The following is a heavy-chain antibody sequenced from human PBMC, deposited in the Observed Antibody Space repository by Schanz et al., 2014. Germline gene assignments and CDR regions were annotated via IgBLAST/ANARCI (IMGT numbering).Heavy chain of an antibody. V-gene: IGHV3-9*01. CDR1: GFPFNEYG. D-gene: IGHD2-8*01. CDR2: ISWNSGSI. CDR3: ARDNERDLYSPRHDAFDV. J-gene: IGHJ3*01. Sequence: EVQLVESGGGLVQPGRSLRLSCAASGFPFNEYGMLWVRQAPGKGLEWVSSISWNSGSIDYADSVKGRFTISRDNAKNSLYLQMNSVRAEDAAVYFCARDNERDLYSPRHDAFDVWGQGTVVTVSS.